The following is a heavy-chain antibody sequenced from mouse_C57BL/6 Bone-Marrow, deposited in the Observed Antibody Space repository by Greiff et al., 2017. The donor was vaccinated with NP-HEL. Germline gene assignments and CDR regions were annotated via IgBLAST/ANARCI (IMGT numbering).Heavy chain of an antibody. D-gene: IGHD2-2*01. J-gene: IGHJ2*01. V-gene: IGHV1-82*01. Sequence: QVQLQQSGPELVKPGASVKISCKASGYAFSSSWMNWVKQRPGKGLEWIGRIYPGDGDTNYNGKFKGKATLTADKSSSTAYMQLSSLTSEDSAVYFCVDGYDFDYWGQGTTLTVSS. CDR2: IYPGDGDT. CDR3: VDGYDFDY. CDR1: GYAFSSSW.